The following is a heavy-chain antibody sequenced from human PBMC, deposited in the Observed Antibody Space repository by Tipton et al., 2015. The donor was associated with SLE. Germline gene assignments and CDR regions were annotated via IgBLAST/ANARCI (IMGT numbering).Heavy chain of an antibody. CDR3: ARGYCSDGVCYGFGFFDY. CDR2: IYYTGTT. CDR1: GGSMESAGYS. J-gene: IGHJ4*02. Sequence: TLSLTCDVSGGSMESAGYSWSWIRQPPGKGLEWIGYIYYTGTTYYNASLKSPVTLSIDTSKNQFSLKMRSVTAADTAVYFCARGYCSDGVCYGFGFFDYWGQGNLVTVSS. V-gene: IGHV4-30-2*01. D-gene: IGHD2-8*01.